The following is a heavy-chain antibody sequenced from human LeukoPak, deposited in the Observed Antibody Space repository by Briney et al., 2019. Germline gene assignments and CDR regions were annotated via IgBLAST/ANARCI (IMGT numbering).Heavy chain of an antibody. Sequence: PSETLPLTCTVSGASISDHYWNWIRQPPGKGLEWIGYSRYSESSNYNPSLKGRATISVDTSKNQLSLTVNSVTAADTAVYYCTRGSTLADDYWGQGILVTVSP. CDR2: SRYSESS. V-gene: IGHV4-59*11. J-gene: IGHJ4*02. D-gene: IGHD5/OR15-5a*01. CDR3: TRGSTLADDY. CDR1: GASISDHY.